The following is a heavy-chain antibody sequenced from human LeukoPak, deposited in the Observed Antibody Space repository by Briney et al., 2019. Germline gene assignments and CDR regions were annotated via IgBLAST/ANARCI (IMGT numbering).Heavy chain of an antibody. CDR2: ISSSSSYI. CDR3: ARVQSLDTAMVPYYSYYMDV. Sequence: GGSLRLSCAASGFTFSSYSMNWVRQAPGKGLEWVSSISSSSSYIYYADSVKGRFTISRDNANKSLYLQMNSLRAEDTAVYYCARVQSLDTAMVPYYSYYMDVWGKGTTVTVSS. V-gene: IGHV3-21*01. CDR1: GFTFSSYS. D-gene: IGHD5-18*01. J-gene: IGHJ6*03.